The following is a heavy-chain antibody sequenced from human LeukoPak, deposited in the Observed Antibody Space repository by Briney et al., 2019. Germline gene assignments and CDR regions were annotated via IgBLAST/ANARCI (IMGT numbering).Heavy chain of an antibody. D-gene: IGHD5-18*01. CDR3: ARNRYSYGTLDY. V-gene: IGHV4-59*01. Sequence: SETLSLTCTVSGGSISSYYWSWIRQPPGKGLEWIGYMYYSGGTNYNPSLKSRVTISVDTSKNQFSLKLSSVTAADTAVYYCARNRYSYGTLDYWGQGTLVTVSS. CDR2: MYYSGGT. CDR1: GGSISSYY. J-gene: IGHJ4*02.